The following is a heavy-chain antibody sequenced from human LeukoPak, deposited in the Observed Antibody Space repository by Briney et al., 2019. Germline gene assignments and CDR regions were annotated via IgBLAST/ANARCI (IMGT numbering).Heavy chain of an antibody. Sequence: ASVKVSCKASGYTFTSYGISWVRQAPGHGLEWMGWISAYNGNTNYAQKLQGRVTMTTDTSTSTAYMELRSLRSDDTAVYYCARSLYCSGGSCYSHWFDPWGQGTLVTVSS. D-gene: IGHD2-15*01. CDR3: ARSLYCSGGSCYSHWFDP. V-gene: IGHV1-18*01. CDR2: ISAYNGNT. J-gene: IGHJ5*02. CDR1: GYTFTSYG.